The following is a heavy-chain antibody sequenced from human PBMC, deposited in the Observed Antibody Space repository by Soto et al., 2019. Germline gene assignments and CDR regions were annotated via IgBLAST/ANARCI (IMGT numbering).Heavy chain of an antibody. CDR1: GFTFSSYA. J-gene: IGHJ6*03. V-gene: IGHV3-23*01. Sequence: EVQLLESGGGLVQPGGSLRLSCAASGFTFSSYAMSWVRQAPGKGLEWVSAISGSGGSTYYADSVKGRFTISRDNSKKPLHMQMNSLRAEDTAVYYCARRNWNYVDYYYYMDVWGKGTTVTVSS. CDR2: ISGSGGST. CDR3: ARRNWNYVDYYYYMDV. D-gene: IGHD1-7*01.